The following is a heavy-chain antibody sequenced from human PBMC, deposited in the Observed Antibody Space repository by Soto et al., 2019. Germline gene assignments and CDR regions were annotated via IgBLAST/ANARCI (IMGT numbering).Heavy chain of an antibody. CDR3: ARGNQELDY. V-gene: IGHV1-3*01. Sequence: ASVKVSCKASGYTFTSYGISWVRQAPGQRLEWMGWINAGNGNTKYSPKYQGRVTITRDTSASAAHMDLSSLTSEDTAVYFCARGNQELDYWGQGTLVTVPQ. D-gene: IGHD1-26*01. CDR2: INAGNGNT. J-gene: IGHJ4*02. CDR1: GYTFTSYG.